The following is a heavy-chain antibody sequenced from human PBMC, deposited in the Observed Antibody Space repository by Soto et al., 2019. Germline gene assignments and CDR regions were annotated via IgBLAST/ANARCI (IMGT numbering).Heavy chain of an antibody. J-gene: IGHJ5*02. D-gene: IGHD3-3*01. Sequence: PSETLSLTCTVSGGSISYEYYHWTWIRQSPGKGLEWIGYIHYSGSIIYNPSLKSRVTISVDTSKNQFSLKLSSVTAADTAVYYCARVGYYDFWSGYFSWFDPWGQGTLVTVSS. CDR2: IHYSGSI. CDR1: GGSISYEYYH. CDR3: ARVGYYDFWSGYFSWFDP. V-gene: IGHV4-61*01.